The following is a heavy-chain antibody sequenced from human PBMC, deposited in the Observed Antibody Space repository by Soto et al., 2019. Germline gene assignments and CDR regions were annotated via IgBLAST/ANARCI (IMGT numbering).Heavy chain of an antibody. CDR1: GYTFTSYA. CDR3: ARVSRFAALDAFDI. V-gene: IGHV1-3*01. J-gene: IGHJ3*02. D-gene: IGHD3-3*01. CDR2: INAGNGNT. Sequence: ASVKVSCKASGYTFTSYAMHWVRQAPGQRLEWMGWINAGNGNTKYSQKFQGRVTIIRDTSASTAYMELSSLRSEDTAVYYCARVSRFAALDAFDIWGQGTMVTVSS.